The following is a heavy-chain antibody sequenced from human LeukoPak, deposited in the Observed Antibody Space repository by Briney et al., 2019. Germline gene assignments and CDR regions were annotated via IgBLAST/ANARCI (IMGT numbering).Heavy chain of an antibody. D-gene: IGHD6-6*01. CDR3: ARTSSSDAFDI. J-gene: IGHJ3*02. Sequence: GGSLRLSCAASGFTFSSYSMNWVRQAPGKGLEWVSYISSSSSTIYYADSVKGRFTISRDNAKNSLYLQMNSLRAEDTAVYYCARTSSSDAFDIWGQGTMVTVSS. CDR2: ISSSSSTI. V-gene: IGHV3-48*01. CDR1: GFTFSSYS.